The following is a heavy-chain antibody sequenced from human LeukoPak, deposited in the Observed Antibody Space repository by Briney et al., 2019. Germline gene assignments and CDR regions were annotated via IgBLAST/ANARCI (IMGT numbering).Heavy chain of an antibody. CDR1: GFTFSMYW. D-gene: IGHD3-22*01. CDR3: ARDSSPDSSGYYY. CDR2: IKEDGSEK. Sequence: GGSLRLSCAASGFTFSMYWMSWVRQAPGKGPEWVANIKEDGSEKHYVDSVKGRFTISRDNAKNSPYLQMSSLRAEDTAVYYCARDSSPDSSGYYYWGQGTLVIVSS. V-gene: IGHV3-7*01. J-gene: IGHJ4*02.